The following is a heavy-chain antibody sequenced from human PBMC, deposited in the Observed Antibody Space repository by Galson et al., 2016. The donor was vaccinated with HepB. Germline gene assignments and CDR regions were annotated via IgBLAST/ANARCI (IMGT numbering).Heavy chain of an antibody. CDR1: GGSISSSNW. D-gene: IGHD3-10*01. Sequence: SETLSLTCTVSGGSISSSNWWSWVRQPPGKGLEWIGEIFHSGSTNYNPSLESRVTISVDTSKNQFSLKLSSVTAADTAVYYCARGRYYYVSGSYHDYWGQGTLVTVSS. CDR2: IFHSGST. CDR3: ARGRYYYVSGSYHDY. V-gene: IGHV4-4*02. J-gene: IGHJ4*02.